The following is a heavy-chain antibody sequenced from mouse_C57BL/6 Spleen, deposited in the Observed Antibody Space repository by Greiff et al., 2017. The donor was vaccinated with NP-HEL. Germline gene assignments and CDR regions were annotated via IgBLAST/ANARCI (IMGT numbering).Heavy chain of an antibody. CDR1: GYTFTSYW. Sequence: QVQLQQSGAELVKPGASVKLSCKASGYTFTSYWMNWVKQRPGQGLEWIGMIHPNCGSTNYNEKFKGKATLTVDKSSSTAYMQLSSLTAEYAAVYYCARDWFDYWGQGTTLTVSS. V-gene: IGHV1-64*01. CDR2: IHPNCGST. CDR3: ARDWFDY. J-gene: IGHJ2*01.